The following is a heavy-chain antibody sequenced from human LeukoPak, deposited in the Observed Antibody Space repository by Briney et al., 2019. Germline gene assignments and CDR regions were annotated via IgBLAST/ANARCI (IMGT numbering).Heavy chain of an antibody. D-gene: IGHD3-22*01. Sequence: ASVKVSCKASGYTFTSYGISWVRQAPGQGLEWMGWISGYNGNTNYAQRVQGRVSMTTDTSTSTAYMELRSLRSDDTAVYYCARDDYDSSPPIYSQHWGQGTLVTVSS. V-gene: IGHV1-18*01. CDR3: ARDDYDSSPPIYSQH. J-gene: IGHJ1*01. CDR1: GYTFTSYG. CDR2: ISGYNGNT.